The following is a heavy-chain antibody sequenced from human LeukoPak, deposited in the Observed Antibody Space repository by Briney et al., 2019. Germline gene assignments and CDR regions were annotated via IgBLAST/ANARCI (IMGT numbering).Heavy chain of an antibody. D-gene: IGHD3-22*01. J-gene: IGHJ4*02. CDR1: GGSINQVY. V-gene: IGHV4-59*01. CDR2: IYSSGST. CDR3: GKARKDSRYPHCFHY. Sequence: PSETLSLTWTGSGGSINQVYLSWIRQPPGKGLEWIGYIYSSGSTNYNPSLKSRVTFSVDTSKNQFSLNLSSVTTADTAEYYCGKARKDSRYPHCFHYWGQGTQVAVSS.